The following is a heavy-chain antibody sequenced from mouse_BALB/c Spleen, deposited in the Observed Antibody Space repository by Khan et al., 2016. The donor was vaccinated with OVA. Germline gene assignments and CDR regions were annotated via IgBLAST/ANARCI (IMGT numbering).Heavy chain of an antibody. CDR2: ISYSGST. J-gene: IGHJ3*01. Sequence: EVQLQESGPSLVKPCQTLSLTCSVTGDSITSGYWNWIRKFPGNKLEYMGYISYSGSTYYNPSLKSRISITRDTSKNQYYLQLNSVTTEDTATYYCARYDYDYDGAFAYWGQGTLVTVSA. D-gene: IGHD2-4*01. CDR1: GDSITSGY. V-gene: IGHV3-8*02. CDR3: ARYDYDYDGAFAY.